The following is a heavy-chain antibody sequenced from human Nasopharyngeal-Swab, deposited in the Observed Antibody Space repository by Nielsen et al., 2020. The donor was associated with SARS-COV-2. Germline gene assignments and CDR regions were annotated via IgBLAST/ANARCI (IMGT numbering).Heavy chain of an antibody. D-gene: IGHD2-15*01. J-gene: IGHJ4*02. CDR3: ARDFGNGTPYFLDY. V-gene: IGHV1-18*01. CDR2: ISAYNGDT. CDR1: GYTFSNYG. Sequence: ASVKVSCKASGYTFSNYGISWVRQAPGQGLEWMGWISAYNGDTAYAHKLQGRVTMTTDKSTGTAYLELRSLRSDDGAIYYCARDFGNGTPYFLDYWGQGTLVTVPS.